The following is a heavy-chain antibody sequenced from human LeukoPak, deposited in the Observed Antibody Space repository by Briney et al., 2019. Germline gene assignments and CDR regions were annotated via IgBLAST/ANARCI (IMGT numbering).Heavy chain of an antibody. V-gene: IGHV4-34*01. J-gene: IGHJ5*02. D-gene: IGHD2-2*01. CDR2: INHSGST. CDR3: ARDVSSTSVGWFDP. CDR1: GGSFSGYY. Sequence: SETLSLTCAVYGGSFSGYYWSWIRQPPGKGLEWIGEINHSGSTNYNPSLKSRVTISVDTSKNQFSLKLSSVTAADTAVYYCARDVSSTSVGWFDPWGQGTLVTVSS.